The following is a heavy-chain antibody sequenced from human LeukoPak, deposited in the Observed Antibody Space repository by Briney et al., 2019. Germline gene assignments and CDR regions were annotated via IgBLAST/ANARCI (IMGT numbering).Heavy chain of an antibody. V-gene: IGHV1-69*05. J-gene: IGHJ6*03. D-gene: IGHD2-2*02. CDR2: IIPIFGTA. CDR1: GGTFSSYA. CDR3: ARAQHIVVVPAAIPVGRNPSYYYYMDV. Sequence: SVKVSCKASGGTFSSYAISWVRQAPGQGLEWMGGIIPIFGTANCAQKFQGRVTITTDEPTSTAYMELSSLRSEDTAVYYCARAQHIVVVPAAIPVGRNPSYYYYMDVWGKGTTVTVSS.